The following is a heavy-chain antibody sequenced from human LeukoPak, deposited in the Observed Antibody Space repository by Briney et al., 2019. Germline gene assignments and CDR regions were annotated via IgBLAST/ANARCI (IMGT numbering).Heavy chain of an antibody. V-gene: IGHV3-53*01. J-gene: IGHJ4*02. CDR1: GFTVSSNY. Sequence: GGSLRLSCAASGFTVSSNYMSWVRQAPGKGLEGVSVIYSGGSTYYADSAKGRFTISRDNSKNTLYLQMNSLRAEDTAVYYCAGGYGDPRCDYWGQGTLVTVSS. D-gene: IGHD4-17*01. CDR2: IYSGGST. CDR3: AGGYGDPRCDY.